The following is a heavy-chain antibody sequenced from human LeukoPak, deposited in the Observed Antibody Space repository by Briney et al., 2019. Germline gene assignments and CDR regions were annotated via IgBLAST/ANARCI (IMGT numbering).Heavy chain of an antibody. Sequence: GGSLRLSCAPSGFTFRDYWMHWIRPAPGEGLVWVSRIKGDVSHTIYADSVKGRFTISRDNAKNALYLQMKSLRVEGTALYYCVRDWDHFDFDSWGQGTLVTVSS. J-gene: IGHJ5*01. CDR1: GFTFRDYW. CDR2: IKGDVSHT. D-gene: IGHD1-26*01. V-gene: IGHV3-74*01. CDR3: VRDWDHFDFDS.